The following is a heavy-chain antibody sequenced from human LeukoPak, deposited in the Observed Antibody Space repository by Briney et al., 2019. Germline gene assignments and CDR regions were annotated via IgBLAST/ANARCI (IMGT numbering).Heavy chain of an antibody. Sequence: EASVKVSCKASGYTFTGYYMHWVRQAPGQGLEWMGWINPNSGGTNYAQKFQGWVTMTRDTSISTAYMELSRLRSDDTAVYYCARARSSDCSGGSCQPLEGSDWFDPWGQGTLVTVSS. J-gene: IGHJ5*02. CDR3: ARARSSDCSGGSCQPLEGSDWFDP. CDR1: GYTFTGYY. V-gene: IGHV1-2*04. CDR2: INPNSGGT. D-gene: IGHD2-15*01.